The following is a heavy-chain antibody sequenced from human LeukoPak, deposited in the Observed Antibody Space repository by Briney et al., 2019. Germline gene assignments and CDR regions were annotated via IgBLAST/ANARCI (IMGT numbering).Heavy chain of an antibody. CDR3: ARELRYIRVTEPEGSGY. CDR2: LYYTGTT. V-gene: IGHV4-39*02. J-gene: IGHJ4*02. D-gene: IGHD6-13*01. Sequence: KTSETLSLTCTVSGGSISTTDYCWAWIRQPPGKGLEWIGTLYYTGTTQYNPSLKSRVTISVDRSKNQFSLTLSSVTAADTAVYYCARELRYIRVTEPEGSGYWGQGTLVTVSS. CDR1: GGSISTTDYC.